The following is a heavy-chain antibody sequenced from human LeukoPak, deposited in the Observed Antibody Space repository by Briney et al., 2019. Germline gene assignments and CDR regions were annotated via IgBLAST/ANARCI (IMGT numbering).Heavy chain of an antibody. V-gene: IGHV3-23*01. D-gene: IGHD3-3*01. CDR3: AKSSGNGYYVDFDY. Sequence: GSLRLSCAASGFTFSSYAMSWVRQAPGKGLEWVSAISGSGGSTYYADSVKGRFTVSRDNSKNTLYLQMNSLRAEDTAVYYCAKSSGNGYYVDFDYWGQGTLVTVSS. CDR1: GFTFSSYA. CDR2: ISGSGGST. J-gene: IGHJ4*02.